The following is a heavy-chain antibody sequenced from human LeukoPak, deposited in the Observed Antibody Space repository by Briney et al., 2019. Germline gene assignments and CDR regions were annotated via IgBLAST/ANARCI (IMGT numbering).Heavy chain of an antibody. V-gene: IGHV3-30*02. Sequence: GGCLRLSCAASGFTFSSYGMHWVRQAPGKALELVAFIRYDGSNKYYADSVKGRFTISRDNSKNTLYLQMNSLRAEDTAVYYCAKDEGRYSYGIGFDYWGQGTLVTVSS. D-gene: IGHD5-18*01. CDR2: IRYDGSNK. CDR1: GFTFSSYG. J-gene: IGHJ4*02. CDR3: AKDEGRYSYGIGFDY.